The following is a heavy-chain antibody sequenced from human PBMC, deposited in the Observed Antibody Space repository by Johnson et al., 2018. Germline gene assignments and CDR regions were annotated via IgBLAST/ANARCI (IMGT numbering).Heavy chain of an antibody. D-gene: IGHD1-26*01. CDR2: IWYDGSNK. CDR3: ARVWGGSGSYLFACEI. Sequence: VQLLESGGGVVQPGRSLRLSCAASGFTFRSYGMHWVRQAPGKGLEWVAVIWYDGSNKYYADSVKGRFTISRDNSKNTLYLQMNSRRAEDTAVYYCARVWGGSGSYLFACEIWGQGTMVTVSS. V-gene: IGHV3-33*01. J-gene: IGHJ3*02. CDR1: GFTFRSYG.